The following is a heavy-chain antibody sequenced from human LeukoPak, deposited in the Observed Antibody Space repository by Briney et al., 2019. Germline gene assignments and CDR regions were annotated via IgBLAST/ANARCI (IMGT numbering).Heavy chain of an antibody. D-gene: IGHD3-22*01. V-gene: IGHV1-69*05. CDR3: ARDRSLFYDSSGYYYGTFDY. CDR2: IIPIFGTA. Sequence: SVKVSCKASGGTFSSYAISWVRQAPGQGLEWMGRIIPIFGTANYAQKFQGRVTLTTDESTSTAYMELSSLRSEDTAVYYCARDRSLFYDSSGYYYGTFDYWGQGTLVTVSS. CDR1: GGTFSSYA. J-gene: IGHJ4*02.